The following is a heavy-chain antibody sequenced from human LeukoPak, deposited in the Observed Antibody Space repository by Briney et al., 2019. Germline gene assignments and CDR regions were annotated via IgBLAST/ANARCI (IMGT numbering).Heavy chain of an antibody. D-gene: IGHD6-13*01. Sequence: SETLSLTCTVSGGSISSYYWSWIRQPPGKGLEWIGYIYYSGSTNYNPSLKSRVTISVDTSKNQFSLKLSSVTAADTAVYYCARRGRVFIAAAAPFDYWGQGTLVTVSS. CDR2: IYYSGST. CDR3: ARRGRVFIAAAAPFDY. J-gene: IGHJ4*02. V-gene: IGHV4-59*12. CDR1: GGSISSYY.